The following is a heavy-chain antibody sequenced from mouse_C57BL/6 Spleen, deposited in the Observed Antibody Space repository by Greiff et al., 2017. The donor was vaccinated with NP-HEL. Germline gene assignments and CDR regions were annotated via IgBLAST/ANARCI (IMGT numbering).Heavy chain of an antibody. CDR1: GYSITSGYY. D-gene: IGHD2-4*01. V-gene: IGHV3-6*01. CDR2: ISYDGSN. CDR3: AREKIYDYDEDYAMDY. J-gene: IGHJ4*01. Sequence: EVQLMESGPGLVKPSQSLSLTCSVTGYSITSGYYWNWIRQFPGNKLEWMGYISYDGSNNYNPSLKNRISITRDTSKNQFFLKLNSVTTEDTATYYCAREKIYDYDEDYAMDYWGQGTSVTVSS.